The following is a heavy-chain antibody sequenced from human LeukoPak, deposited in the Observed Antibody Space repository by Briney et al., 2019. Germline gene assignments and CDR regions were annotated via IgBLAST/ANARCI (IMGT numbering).Heavy chain of an antibody. CDR2: IYYSGST. CDR3: AREGYSSGWYGGSVFDYYYMDV. V-gene: IGHV4-61*01. CDR1: GYSISSGYY. D-gene: IGHD6-19*01. J-gene: IGHJ6*03. Sequence: PSETLSLTCTVSGYSISSGYYWGWIRQPPGKGLEWIGYIYYSGSTNYNPSLKSRVTISVDTSKNQFSLKLSSVTAADTAVYYCAREGYSSGWYGGSVFDYYYMDVWGKGTTVTVSS.